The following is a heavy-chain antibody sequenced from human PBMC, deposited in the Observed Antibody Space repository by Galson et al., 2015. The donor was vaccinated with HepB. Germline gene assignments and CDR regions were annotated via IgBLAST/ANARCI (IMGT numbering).Heavy chain of an antibody. V-gene: IGHV3-7*03. CDR3: ARRISLVRGIITKPDYYYGMDV. J-gene: IGHJ6*02. CDR2: INPDGSEK. Sequence: SLRLSCAASEFTFSSYWMNWVRQAPGKGLEWVANINPDGSEKYYVASLKGRFTISRDNAKNSLYLQMDSLRAEDTAVCYCARRISLVRGIITKPDYYYGMDVWCQGTRVTVAS. CDR1: EFTFSSYW. D-gene: IGHD3-10*01.